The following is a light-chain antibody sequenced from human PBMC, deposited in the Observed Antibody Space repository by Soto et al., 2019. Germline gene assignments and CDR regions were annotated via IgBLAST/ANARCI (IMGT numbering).Light chain of an antibody. CDR1: SSDVGGYDY. J-gene: IGLJ2*01. Sequence: QSALTQPASVSGSPGQSITISCTGTSSDVGGYDYVSWYQQHPGKAPKLMIYEVSNRPSGVSNRFSGSKSGNTASLTISGLQAADEADYYCSSYTSSITLVLFGGGTKLTVL. CDR3: SSYTSSITLVL. CDR2: EVS. V-gene: IGLV2-14*01.